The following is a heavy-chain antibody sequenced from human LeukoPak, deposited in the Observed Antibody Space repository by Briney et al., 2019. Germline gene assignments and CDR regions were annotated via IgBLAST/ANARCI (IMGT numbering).Heavy chain of an antibody. CDR1: GGSFSGHY. CDR2: INRSGST. CDR3: ARGYQLLWGGWFDP. V-gene: IGHV4-34*01. Sequence: SETLSLTCAVYGGSFSGHYWSWIRQPPGKGLEWIGEINRSGSTNYNPTLKSRVTISVDTSKNQFSLKLSSVTAADTAVYSCARGYQLLWGGWFDPWGQGTLVTVSS. J-gene: IGHJ5*02. D-gene: IGHD2-2*01.